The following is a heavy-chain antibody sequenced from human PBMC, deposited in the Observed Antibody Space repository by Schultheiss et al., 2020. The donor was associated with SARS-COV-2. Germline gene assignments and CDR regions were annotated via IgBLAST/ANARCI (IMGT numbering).Heavy chain of an antibody. CDR2: ISSSSSTI. Sequence: GESLKISCAASGFTFSSYSMNWVRQAPGKGLEWVSYISSSSSTIYYADSVKGRFTISRDNAKNSLYLQMNSLRDEDTAVYYCARGKSTVTLNWFDPWGQGTLVTVSS. D-gene: IGHD4-17*01. V-gene: IGHV3-48*02. CDR3: ARGKSTVTLNWFDP. CDR1: GFTFSSYS. J-gene: IGHJ5*02.